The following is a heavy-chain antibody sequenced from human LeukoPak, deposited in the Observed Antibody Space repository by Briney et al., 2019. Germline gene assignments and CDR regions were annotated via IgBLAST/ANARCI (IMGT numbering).Heavy chain of an antibody. CDR2: ISYDGSNK. CDR3: AKDRYGSGTYQDY. CDR1: GFTFSSYG. J-gene: IGHJ4*02. V-gene: IGHV3-30*18. Sequence: GGSLRLSCAASGFTFSSYGMHWVRQAPGKGLEGVAVISYDGSNKYYADSVKGRFTISRDNSNNTLYLQMTSLRAEDTAVYYCAKDRYGSGTYQDYWGQGTLVTVSS. D-gene: IGHD3-10*01.